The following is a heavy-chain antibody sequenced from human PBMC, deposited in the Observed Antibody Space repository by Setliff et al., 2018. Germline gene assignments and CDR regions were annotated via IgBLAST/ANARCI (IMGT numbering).Heavy chain of an antibody. D-gene: IGHD5-12*01. J-gene: IGHJ6*03. V-gene: IGHV7-4-1*02. CDR3: ARASRYGTIRYRGDYYMDV. CDR1: GYTFTTYA. CDR2: INTNTGNP. Sequence: ASVKVSCKASGYTFTTYAIGWLRQAPGQGPEWMGWINTNTGNPSYAQGFTGRFVFSLDTSVSTAYLQISSLKGEDTGVYYCARASRYGTIRYRGDYYMDVWGKGTTVTVSS.